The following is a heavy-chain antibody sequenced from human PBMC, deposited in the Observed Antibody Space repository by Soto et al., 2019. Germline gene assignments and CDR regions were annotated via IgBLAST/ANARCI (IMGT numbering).Heavy chain of an antibody. CDR1: GGSFSGYY. Sequence: SETLSLTCAVYGGSFSGYYWSWIRQPPGKGLEWIGEINHSGSTNYNPSLKSRVTISVDTSKNQFSLKLSSVTAADTAVYYYARGRPRYCSGGSCSSTSPFDYWGQGTLVTVSS. D-gene: IGHD2-15*01. J-gene: IGHJ4*02. V-gene: IGHV4-34*01. CDR2: INHSGST. CDR3: ARGRPRYCSGGSCSSTSPFDY.